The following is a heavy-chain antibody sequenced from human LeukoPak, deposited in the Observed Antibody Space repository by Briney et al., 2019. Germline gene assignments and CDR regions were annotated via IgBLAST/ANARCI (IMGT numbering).Heavy chain of an antibody. CDR2: INHSGST. CDR1: GGSFSGYY. CDR3: ARDSSYFDWLLPLFY. V-gene: IGHV4-34*01. J-gene: IGHJ4*02. D-gene: IGHD3-9*01. Sequence: PSETLSLTCAVYGGSFSGYYWSWIRQPPGKGLEWIGEINHSGSTNYNPSHKSRVTISVDTSKNQFSLKLSSVTAADTAVYYCARDSSYFDWLLPLFYWGQGTLVTVSS.